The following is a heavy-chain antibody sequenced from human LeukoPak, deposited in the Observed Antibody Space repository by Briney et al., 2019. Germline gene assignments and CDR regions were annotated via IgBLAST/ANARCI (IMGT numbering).Heavy chain of an antibody. Sequence: PSETLSLTCSVSGDSIRSVHYYWGWIRQPPGRGLEWIGSIYDTGSTYYNPSLKSRVTIFVDTSKIQFSLRLTSVTAADTAMCYCARENPDIGLNRFDPWGQGTLVSVSS. V-gene: IGHV4-39*07. D-gene: IGHD2-8*02. J-gene: IGHJ5*02. CDR1: GDSIRSVHYY. CDR2: IYDTGST. CDR3: ARENPDIGLNRFDP.